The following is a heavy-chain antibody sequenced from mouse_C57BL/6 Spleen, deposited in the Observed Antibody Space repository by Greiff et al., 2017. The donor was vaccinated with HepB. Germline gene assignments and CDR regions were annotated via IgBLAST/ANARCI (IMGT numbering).Heavy chain of an antibody. CDR3: ARWKVVATPYYFDY. Sequence: VQLQQPGAELVKPGASVKLSCKASGYTFTSYWMHWVKQRPGQGLEWIGMIHPNSGSTNYNEKFKSKATLTVDKSSSTAYMQLSSLTSEDSAVYYCARWKVVATPYYFDYGGQGTTLTVSS. CDR2: IHPNSGST. V-gene: IGHV1-64*01. CDR1: GYTFTSYW. D-gene: IGHD1-1*01. J-gene: IGHJ2*01.